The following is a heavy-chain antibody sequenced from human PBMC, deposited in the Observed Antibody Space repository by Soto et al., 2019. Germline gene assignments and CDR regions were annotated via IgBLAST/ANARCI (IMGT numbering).Heavy chain of an antibody. J-gene: IGHJ6*03. V-gene: IGHV4-59*08. CDR3: ARLRGCSSTSCYALDYYYYSYMDV. D-gene: IGHD2-2*01. CDR2: IYYSGST. Sequence: PSETLSLTCTVSGGSISSYYWSWIRQPPGKGLEWIGYIYYSGSTNYNPSLESRVTISVDTSKNQFSLKLSSVTAADTAVYYCARLRGCSSTSCYALDYYYYSYMDVWGKGTTVTVSS. CDR1: GGSISSYY.